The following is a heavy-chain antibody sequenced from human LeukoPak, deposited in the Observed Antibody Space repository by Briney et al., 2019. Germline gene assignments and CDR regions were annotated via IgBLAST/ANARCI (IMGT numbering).Heavy chain of an antibody. CDR2: IYTRGST. CDR3: ARLFSLAGFQSLFDF. CDR1: GGSISSCY. V-gene: IGHV4-4*09. J-gene: IGHJ4*02. Sequence: SETLSLTCTVSGGSISSCYWGWIRQPPGKGLEWIGYIYTRGSTNYNPSLKSRLTISADTSNNQFSLKLISVTAADTAVYYCARLFSLAGFQSLFDFWGQGSLVTVSS. D-gene: IGHD6-19*01.